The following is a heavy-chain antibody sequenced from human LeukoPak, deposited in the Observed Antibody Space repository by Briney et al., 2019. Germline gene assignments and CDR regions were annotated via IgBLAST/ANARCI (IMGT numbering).Heavy chain of an antibody. CDR2: INDGGST. CDR1: GGSFSGYY. J-gene: IGHJ4*02. D-gene: IGHD3-16*01. CDR3: ARGRGRFDY. Sequence: SETLSLTCAVYGGSFSGYYWSWIRQPPGKGLEWIGEINDGGSTNYNPSLRGRVTTSVDTSKNQFSLKLNSVTAADTAVYYCARGRGRFDYWGQGALVTVSS. V-gene: IGHV4-34*01.